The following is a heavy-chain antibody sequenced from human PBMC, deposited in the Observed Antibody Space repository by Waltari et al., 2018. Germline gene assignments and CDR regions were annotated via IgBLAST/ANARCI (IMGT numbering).Heavy chain of an antibody. CDR1: GGSITSNRHH. V-gene: IGHV4-39*01. CDR2: ISYSGAT. J-gene: IGHJ3*01. CDR3: ATYIGASIGTAAFDV. D-gene: IGHD3-16*01. Sequence: QLHLQESGPGLVKPSDTLSVPCSVSGGSITSNRHHWGWVRQPPGKGLEWTATISYSGATYNNPSLKSRVTISVDTSKNQFSLKLSSVTAADTAVYYCATYIGASIGTAAFDVWGQGTMVTVSS.